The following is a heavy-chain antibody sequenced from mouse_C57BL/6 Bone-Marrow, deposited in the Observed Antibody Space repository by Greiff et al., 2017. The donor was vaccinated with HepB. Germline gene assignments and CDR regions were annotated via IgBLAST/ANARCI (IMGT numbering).Heavy chain of an antibody. CDR2: IDPSDSET. CDR1: GYTFTSYW. CDR3: ARLDYYGSSYAMDY. V-gene: IGHV1-52*01. D-gene: IGHD1-1*01. Sequence: VQLKQPGAELVRPGSSVKLSCKASGYTFTSYWMHWVKQRPIQGLEWIGNIDPSDSETHYNQKFKDKATLTVDKSSSTAYMQLSSLTSEDSAVYYCARLDYYGSSYAMDYWGQGTSVTVSS. J-gene: IGHJ4*01.